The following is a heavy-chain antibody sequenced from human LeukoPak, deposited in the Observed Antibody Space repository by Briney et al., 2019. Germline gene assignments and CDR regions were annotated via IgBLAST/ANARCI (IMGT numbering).Heavy chain of an antibody. V-gene: IGHV1-69*05. CDR3: ATVYSSSSMAS. CDR2: IIPIFGTA. CDR1: GGTFSSYA. Sequence: GASVRVSCKASGGTFSSYAISWVRQAPGQGLEWMGGIIPIFGTANYAQKFQGRVTITTDESTSTAYMELSSLRSEDTAVYYCATVYSSSSMASWGQGTLVTVSS. J-gene: IGHJ4*02. D-gene: IGHD6-6*01.